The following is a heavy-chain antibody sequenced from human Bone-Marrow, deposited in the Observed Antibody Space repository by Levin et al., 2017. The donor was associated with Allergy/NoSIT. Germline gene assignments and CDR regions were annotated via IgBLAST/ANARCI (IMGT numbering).Heavy chain of an antibody. V-gene: IGHV3-30*18. D-gene: IGHD6-13*01. CDR2: ISYDGSNK. Sequence: SCAASGFTFSSYGMHWVRQAPGKGLEWVAVISYDGSNKYYADSVKGRFTISRDNSKNTLYLQMNSLRAEDTAVYYCAKGGLGLGIAAAGRVYWGQGTLVTVSS. J-gene: IGHJ4*02. CDR3: AKGGLGLGIAAAGRVY. CDR1: GFTFSSYG.